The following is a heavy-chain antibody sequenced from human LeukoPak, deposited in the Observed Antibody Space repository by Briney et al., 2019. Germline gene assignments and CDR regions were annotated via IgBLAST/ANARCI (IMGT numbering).Heavy chain of an antibody. CDR1: GFTFSNAW. D-gene: IGHD2/OR15-2a*01. CDR3: STLYRLDP. Sequence: YPGGSLRLSCATSGFTFSNAWMRWVRQAPGKGLEWVGRIKSKSEAGTPDYAAPVKGRFTISRDDSKNTLYLQMNNLKTVDTAVYYCSTLYRLDPWGQGTLVTVSS. J-gene: IGHJ5*02. CDR2: IKSKSEAGTP. V-gene: IGHV3-15*01.